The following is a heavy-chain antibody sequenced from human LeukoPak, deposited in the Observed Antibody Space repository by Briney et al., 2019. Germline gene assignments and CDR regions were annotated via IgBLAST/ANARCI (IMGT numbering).Heavy chain of an antibody. J-gene: IGHJ4*02. Sequence: GGSLRLSCAASGFTVSSNYMSWVRQAPGKGREWVSVIYSGGRTYYADSVKGRFTVSRDNTKNTLYLQMNSLRAEDTAVYYCARDPGEAFDYWGQGTLVTVSS. CDR2: IYSGGRT. CDR1: GFTVSSNY. CDR3: ARDPGEAFDY. D-gene: IGHD4-17*01. V-gene: IGHV3-66*01.